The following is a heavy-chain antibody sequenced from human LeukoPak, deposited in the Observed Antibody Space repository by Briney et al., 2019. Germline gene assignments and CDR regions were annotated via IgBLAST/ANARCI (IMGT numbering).Heavy chain of an antibody. Sequence: WASVKVSCKASGGTFSSFVVSWVRQAPGQGLEWMGGIIPIFGTANYAQKFQGRVTITADESTSTAYMELSSLRSEDTAVYYCAREGVPYSGDFDYWGQGTLVTVSS. CDR1: GGTFSSFV. J-gene: IGHJ4*02. V-gene: IGHV1-69*13. CDR3: AREGVPYSGDFDY. CDR2: IIPIFGTA. D-gene: IGHD1-26*01.